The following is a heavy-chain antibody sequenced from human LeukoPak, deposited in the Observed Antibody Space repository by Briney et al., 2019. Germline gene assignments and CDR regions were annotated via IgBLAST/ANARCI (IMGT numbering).Heavy chain of an antibody. V-gene: IGHV3-23*01. Sequence: SGGSLRLSCTVSGFTLSSYEMSWIRQAPGKGLEWVSSIDYDGGSGHYADSVKGRFTISRDNSNNTLFLHLNSLRGEDTAVYYCTRNSGRYGLSWGQGTLVTVSS. CDR1: GFTLSSYE. D-gene: IGHD1-26*01. J-gene: IGHJ1*01. CDR2: IDYDGGSG. CDR3: TRNSGRYGLS.